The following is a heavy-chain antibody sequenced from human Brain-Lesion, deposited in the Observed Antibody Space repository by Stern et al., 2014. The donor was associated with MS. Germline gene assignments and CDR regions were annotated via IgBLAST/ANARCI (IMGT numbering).Heavy chain of an antibody. D-gene: IGHD2-2*01. J-gene: IGHJ6*02. CDR2: IFNSGSP. CDR3: ARGRVVPGFQYYATDV. Sequence: QVQLQQSGPGLVKPSQTLSLSCTVSGGSISSGGYYWSWIRQPAGKGLEWIGGIFNSGSPSHHPSLKSRVTISIDTSKNQFPLRLNSMTAADTAVYYCARGRVVPGFQYYATDVWGQGTTVIVSS. V-gene: IGHV4-61*02. CDR1: GGSISSGGYY.